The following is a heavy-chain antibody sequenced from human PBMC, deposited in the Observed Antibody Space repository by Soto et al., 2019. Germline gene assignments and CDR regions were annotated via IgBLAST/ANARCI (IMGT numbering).Heavy chain of an antibody. D-gene: IGHD3-10*01. J-gene: IGHJ4*02. V-gene: IGHV4-59*01. Sequence: PSETLSLTCAVSGGSISSYYWSWIRQPPGKGLEWIGYIYYSGSTNYNPSLKSRVTISVDTSKNQFSLKLSSVTAADTAVYYCARTYYYGSGSLYYFDYWGQGILVTVSS. CDR2: IYYSGST. CDR3: ARTYYYGSGSLYYFDY. CDR1: GGSISSYY.